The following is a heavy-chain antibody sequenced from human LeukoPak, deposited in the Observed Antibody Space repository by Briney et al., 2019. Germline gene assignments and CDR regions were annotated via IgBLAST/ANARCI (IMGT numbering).Heavy chain of an antibody. D-gene: IGHD3-22*01. CDR2: IYYSGRT. CDR3: ARRRYYDGSGYLE. J-gene: IGHJ1*01. CDR1: GDSVSRSDSY. V-gene: IGHV4-39*01. Sequence: PSETLSLTCSVSGDSVSRSDSYWDWIRQPPGKGLQWIGTIYYSGRTYYSPSLKSRVTMPVDTSNNQFSLNLRSVTAADTAVYYCARRRYYDGSGYLEWGQGTLLSVSS.